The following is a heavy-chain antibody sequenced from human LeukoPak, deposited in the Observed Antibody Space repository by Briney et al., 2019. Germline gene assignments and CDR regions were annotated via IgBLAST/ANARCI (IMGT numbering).Heavy chain of an antibody. Sequence: SETLSLTCAVYGGSFSGYYWSWIRQPPGKGLEWIGEINHSGSTNYNPSLKSRVTISVDTSKNLFSLKLSSVTAADTAVYYCARGAAGIDYWGQGTLVTVSS. V-gene: IGHV4-34*01. J-gene: IGHJ4*02. CDR1: GGSFSGYY. CDR2: INHSGST. D-gene: IGHD6-13*01. CDR3: ARGAAGIDY.